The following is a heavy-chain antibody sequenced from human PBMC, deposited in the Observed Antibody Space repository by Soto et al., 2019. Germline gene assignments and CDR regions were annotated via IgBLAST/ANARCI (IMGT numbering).Heavy chain of an antibody. D-gene: IGHD1-20*01. CDR2: SSGLNGFT. J-gene: IGHJ4*02. Sequence: QLQLVQSGSEVKKPGASVKVSCKTSGFTFTNYGFTWVRQAPGKGLEWMGWSSGLNGFTNYAQDFQGRVTLTTDSATNTANMELWGLGSEDTAFYYCAATTSITIVVRDWCQGARVSFAS. V-gene: IGHV1-18*01. CDR3: AATTSITIVVRD. CDR1: GFTFTNYG.